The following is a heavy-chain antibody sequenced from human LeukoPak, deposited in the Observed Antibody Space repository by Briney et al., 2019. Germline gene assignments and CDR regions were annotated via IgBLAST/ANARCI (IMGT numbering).Heavy chain of an antibody. CDR1: GYTFTSYY. CDR2: INPSGGST. Sequence: GASVKVSCKASGYTFTSYYMHWVRQAPGQGLERMGIINPSGGSTSYAQKFQGRVTMTRDTSTSTVYMELSSLRSEDPAVHYCARGRITMVRGVITWFDPWGQGTLVTVSS. V-gene: IGHV1-46*01. D-gene: IGHD3-10*01. CDR3: ARGRITMVRGVITWFDP. J-gene: IGHJ5*02.